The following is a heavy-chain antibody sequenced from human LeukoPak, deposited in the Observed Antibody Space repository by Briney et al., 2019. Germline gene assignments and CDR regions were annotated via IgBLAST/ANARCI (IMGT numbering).Heavy chain of an antibody. CDR2: THHSGSA. CDR3: ARTTEGYCSSASCFGFSYSYYMDV. CDR1: GGSISSDIW. V-gene: IGHV4-4*02. J-gene: IGHJ6*03. Sequence: PSETLSLTCAVFGGSISSDIWWTWVRQPPGKGLEWIGETHHSGSANYNPSLKSRVSISIDKSKNQISLKLSSVSAADTAVYYCARTTEGYCSSASCFGFSYSYYMDVWGKGTTVTISS. D-gene: IGHD2-2*01.